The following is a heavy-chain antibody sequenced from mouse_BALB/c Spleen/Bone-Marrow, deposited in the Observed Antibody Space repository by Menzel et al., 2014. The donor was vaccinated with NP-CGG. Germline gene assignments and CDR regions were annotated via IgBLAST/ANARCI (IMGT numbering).Heavy chain of an antibody. J-gene: IGHJ2*01. CDR1: GFTFSSYA. D-gene: IGHD1-1*01. CDR3: ARHYYGSSYYFDY. V-gene: IGHV5-9-3*01. Sequence: EVKLQESGGDSVKPGGSLKLSCAASGFTFSSYAMSWVRQTPEKRLEWVATISSGGSYTYCPDSVKGRFTISRDNAKNTLYLQMSSLRSEDTAMYYCARHYYGSSYYFDYWGQGTTLTVSS. CDR2: ISSGGSYT.